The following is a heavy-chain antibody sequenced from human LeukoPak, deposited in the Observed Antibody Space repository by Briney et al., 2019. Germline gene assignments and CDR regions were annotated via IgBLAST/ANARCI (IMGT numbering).Heavy chain of an antibody. Sequence: PSETLSLTCTISGDSLGTYYWTWIRQPPGKGLEWIGYIYLGVSTNYNPSLKSRVTLSVDTSKNQFSLRLTSLTAADTATYYCARWALKGYYAGVWGTGTTVIVSS. D-gene: IGHD2-2*01. V-gene: IGHV4-4*09. CDR1: GDSLGTYY. CDR3: ARWALKGYYAGV. CDR2: IYLGVST. J-gene: IGHJ6*04.